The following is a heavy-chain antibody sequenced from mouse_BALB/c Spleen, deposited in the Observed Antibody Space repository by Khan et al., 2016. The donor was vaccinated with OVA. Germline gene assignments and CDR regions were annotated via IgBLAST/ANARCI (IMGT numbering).Heavy chain of an antibody. CDR2: ISYSGST. D-gene: IGHD2-4*01. V-gene: IGHV3-2*02. J-gene: IGHJ4*01. CDR1: GYSITSCYA. CDR3: ARKDYDGYAMDY. Sequence: EVQLQESGPGLVKPSQSLSLTCTVTGYSITSCYAWNWIRQFPENKLEWMGYISYSGSTSYNPTFRSRTSITRDTSTNPFFLQLNTVTTEDTATYSCARKDYDGYAMDYWGQGTSVTVSS.